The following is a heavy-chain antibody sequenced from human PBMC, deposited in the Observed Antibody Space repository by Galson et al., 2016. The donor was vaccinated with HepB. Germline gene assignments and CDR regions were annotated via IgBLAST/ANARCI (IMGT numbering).Heavy chain of an antibody. CDR3: TTGFDGFQN. J-gene: IGHJ1*01. Sequence: SLRLSCAASGFTFSNAWMNWVRQAPGKGLEWVGRIKSKTHGGTTDYAAPVKGRFTISRDDSKNTLYLQMNSLKTEDTAVYYCTTGFDGFQNWGQGTLVTVSS. CDR1: GFTFSNAW. V-gene: IGHV3-15*07. CDR2: IKSKTHGGTT.